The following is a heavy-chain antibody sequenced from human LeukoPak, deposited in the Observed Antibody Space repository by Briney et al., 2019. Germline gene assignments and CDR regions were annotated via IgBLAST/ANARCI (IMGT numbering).Heavy chain of an antibody. V-gene: IGHV4-59*01. D-gene: IGHD2-2*01. CDR3: ARQRGYCSSTSCYPFDY. Sequence: PSETLSLTCTVSGGSIRSYYWSWIRQPPGKGLEWIAYIYYSGSTNYNPSLKSRVTISVDTSKNQFSLKVTSVTAADTAVYYCARQRGYCSSTSCYPFDYWGQGTLVTVSS. CDR2: IYYSGST. CDR1: GGSIRSYY. J-gene: IGHJ4*02.